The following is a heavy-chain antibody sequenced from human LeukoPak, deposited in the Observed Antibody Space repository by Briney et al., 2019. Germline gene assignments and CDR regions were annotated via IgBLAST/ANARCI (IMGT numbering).Heavy chain of an antibody. Sequence: PGGSLRLSCEASGFIFNHYALHWVRQAPHKGLEWVAVIWSDGTNRYYADSVKGRFSIFRDDSQKRVFLQMNSLRAEDTAVYYCVRDAQRGFDYRNSLQYWGQGALVTVSS. V-gene: IGHV3-33*01. CDR1: GFIFNHYA. CDR3: VRDAQRGFDYRNSLQY. D-gene: IGHD4-11*01. CDR2: IWSDGTNR. J-gene: IGHJ4*02.